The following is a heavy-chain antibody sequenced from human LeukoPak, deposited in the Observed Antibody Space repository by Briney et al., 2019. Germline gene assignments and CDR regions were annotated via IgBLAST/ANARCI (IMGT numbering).Heavy chain of an antibody. CDR2: IYYSGST. CDR3: ARSLGIAAVSPYGMDV. J-gene: IGHJ6*02. CDR1: GGSISSYY. V-gene: IGHV4-59*01. D-gene: IGHD6-25*01. Sequence: PSETLSLTCTVSGGSISSYYWSWIRQPPGKGLEWIGYIYYSGSTNYNPSLKSRVTISVDTSKNQFSLKLSSVTAADTAVYYCARSLGIAAVSPYGMDVWGQGTTVTVSS.